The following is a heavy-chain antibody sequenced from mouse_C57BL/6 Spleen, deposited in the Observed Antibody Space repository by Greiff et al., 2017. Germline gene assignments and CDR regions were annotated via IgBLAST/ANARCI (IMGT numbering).Heavy chain of an antibody. D-gene: IGHD2-1*01. Sequence: QVQLQQSGPELVKPGASVKISCKASGYAFSSSWMNWVKQRPGKGLEWIGRIYPGDGDTNYNGTFKGKGTLTADKSSSTAYMQLSSLTSEDSAVYFCAREDYGNYGYWGQGTTLTVSS. CDR1: GYAFSSSW. CDR3: AREDYGNYGY. CDR2: IYPGDGDT. V-gene: IGHV1-82*01. J-gene: IGHJ2*01.